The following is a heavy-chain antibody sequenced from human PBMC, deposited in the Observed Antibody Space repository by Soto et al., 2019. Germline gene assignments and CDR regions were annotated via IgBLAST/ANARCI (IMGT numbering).Heavy chain of an antibody. J-gene: IGHJ6*02. V-gene: IGHV4-39*01. CDR3: ARRGYSGYDYGGDYYYGMDV. Sequence: SETLSLTCTVSGGSISSSSYYWGWIRQPPGKGLEWIGSIYYSGSTYYNPSLKSRVTISVDTSKNQFSLKLSSVTAADTAVYYCARRGYSGYDYGGDYYYGMDVWGQGTTVTVSS. CDR2: IYYSGST. D-gene: IGHD5-12*01. CDR1: GGSISSSSYY.